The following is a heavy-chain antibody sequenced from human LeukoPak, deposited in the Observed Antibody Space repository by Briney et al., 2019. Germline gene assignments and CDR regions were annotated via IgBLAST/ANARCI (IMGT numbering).Heavy chain of an antibody. CDR2: ITPNSGGS. CDR3: ARMGTVTEYYFDY. J-gene: IGHJ4*02. D-gene: IGHD3-10*01. V-gene: IGHV1-2*02. Sequence: ASVKVSCKASGYTFTGYYMHWVRQAPGQGLEWMGWITPNSGGSNFAQKFQGRVTMTRDTSISTVYMELSRLRSDDTAVYFCARMGTVTEYYFDYWGQGTPVAVSS. CDR1: GYTFTGYY.